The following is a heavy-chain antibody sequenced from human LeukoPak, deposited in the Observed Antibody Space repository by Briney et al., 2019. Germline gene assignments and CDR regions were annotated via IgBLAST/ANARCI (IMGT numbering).Heavy chain of an antibody. CDR1: GGSFSGYY. Sequence: SETLSLTCAVYGGSFSGYYWSWIRQPPGKGLEWIGEINHSESTNYNPSLKSRVTISVDTSKNQFSLKLSSVTAADTAVYYCARRFRGVTMVRGPLGWFDPWGQGTLVTVSS. CDR3: ARRFRGVTMVRGPLGWFDP. V-gene: IGHV4-34*01. J-gene: IGHJ5*02. D-gene: IGHD3-10*01. CDR2: INHSEST.